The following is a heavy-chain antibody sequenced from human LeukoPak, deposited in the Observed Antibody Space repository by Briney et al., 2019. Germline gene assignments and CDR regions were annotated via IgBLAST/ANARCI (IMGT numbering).Heavy chain of an antibody. CDR1: GFTFSSYG. J-gene: IGHJ4*02. D-gene: IGHD3-3*01. CDR2: IWYDGSNK. CDR3: AKDTEYDFWSGYYTPAFDY. V-gene: IGHV3-33*06. Sequence: GGSLRLSCAASGFTFSSYGMHWVRQAPGKGLEWVAVIWYDGSNKYYADSVKGRFTIYRDNSKNTLYLQMNSLRAEDTAVYYCAKDTEYDFWSGYYTPAFDYWGQGTLVTVSS.